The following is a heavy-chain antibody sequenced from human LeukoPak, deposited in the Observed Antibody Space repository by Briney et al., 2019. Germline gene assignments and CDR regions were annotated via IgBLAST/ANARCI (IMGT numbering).Heavy chain of an antibody. D-gene: IGHD3-16*02. CDR3: AREAITFGGVIAVGFDY. CDR1: GGSISSYY. CDR2: IYYSGST. J-gene: IGHJ4*02. V-gene: IGHV4-59*01. Sequence: SETLSLTCTVSGGSISSYYWSWIRQPPGKGLEWIGYIYYSGSTNYNPSLKSRVTISVDTSKNQFSLKLSSVTAADTAVYYCAREAITFGGVIAVGFDYWGQGTLVTVSS.